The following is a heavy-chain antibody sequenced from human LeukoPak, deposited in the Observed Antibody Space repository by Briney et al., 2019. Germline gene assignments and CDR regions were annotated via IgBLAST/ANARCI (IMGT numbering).Heavy chain of an antibody. CDR1: GDSISGSSYY. CDR3: AKGAGPPWFDP. Sequence: KTSETLSLTCTVSGDSISGSSYYWGWIRQPAGKGLEWIGRMSSSGISTYSPSLKSRVTISIDTSRNQFSMNLNSVTAADTAVYYCAKGAGPPWFDPWGQGTLVTVSS. J-gene: IGHJ5*02. CDR2: MSSSGIS. D-gene: IGHD6-19*01. V-gene: IGHV4-61*02.